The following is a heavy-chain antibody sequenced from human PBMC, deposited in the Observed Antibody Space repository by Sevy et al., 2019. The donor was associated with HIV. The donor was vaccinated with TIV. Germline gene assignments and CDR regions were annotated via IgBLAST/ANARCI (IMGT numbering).Heavy chain of an antibody. D-gene: IGHD3-3*01. CDR1: GFTFNIYA. V-gene: IGHV3-30*09. J-gene: IGHJ6*02. CDR2: ISYDGSNI. Sequence: GGSLRLSCAASGFTFNIYALHWVRQAPGKGLEWVAVISYDGSNIYYAESVKGRFAISRDNSKNTLYLQMNSLRPEDXXXXXCARDLXXXVXFXFYYYGLDVWGQGTTVTVSS. CDR3: ARDLXXXVXFXFYYYGLDV.